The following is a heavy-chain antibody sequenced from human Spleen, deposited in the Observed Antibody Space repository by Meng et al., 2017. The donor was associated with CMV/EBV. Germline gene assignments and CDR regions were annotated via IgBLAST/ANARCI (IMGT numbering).Heavy chain of an antibody. CDR1: GGSFSGYY. D-gene: IGHD6-19*01. V-gene: IGHV4-34*01. Sequence: QVPLQQWGAGLLKPSETLALACAVYGGSFSGYYWSWIRQPPGKGLEWIGEINHSGSTNYNPSLKSRVTISVDTSKNQFSLKLSSVTAADTAVYYCARGNSGREWFDPWGQGTLVTVSS. CDR3: ARGNSGREWFDP. CDR2: INHSGST. J-gene: IGHJ5*02.